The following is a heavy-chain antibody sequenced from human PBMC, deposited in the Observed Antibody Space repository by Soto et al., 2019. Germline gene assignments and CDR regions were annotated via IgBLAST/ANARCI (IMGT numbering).Heavy chain of an antibody. CDR3: ARSGYYYYYYYYGMDV. D-gene: IGHD3-22*01. CDR2: ISYDGSNK. V-gene: IGHV3-30-3*01. J-gene: IGHJ6*02. CDR1: GFTFSSYA. Sequence: GGSLRLSCAASGFTFSSYAMHWVRQAPGKGLEWVAVISYDGSNKYYADSVKGRFTISRDNSKNTLYLQMNRLRAEDTAVYYCARSGYYYYYYYYGMDVWGQGTTVTVSS.